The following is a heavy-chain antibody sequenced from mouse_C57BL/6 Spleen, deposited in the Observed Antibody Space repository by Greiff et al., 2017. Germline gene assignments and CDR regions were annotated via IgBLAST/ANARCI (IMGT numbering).Heavy chain of an antibody. V-gene: IGHV5-6*01. CDR2: ISSGGSYT. CDR1: GFTFSSYG. J-gene: IGHJ2*01. CDR3: ARELLY. Sequence: EVKLQESGGDLVKPGGSLKLSCAASGFTFSSYGMSWVRQTPDKRLEWVATISSGGSYTYYPDSVKGRFTISRDNAKNTLYLQMSSLKSEDTAMYYCARELLYWGQGTTLTVSS.